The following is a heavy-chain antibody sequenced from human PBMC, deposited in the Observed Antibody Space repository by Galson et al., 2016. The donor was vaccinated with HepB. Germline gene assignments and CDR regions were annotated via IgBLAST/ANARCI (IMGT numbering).Heavy chain of an antibody. D-gene: IGHD1-14*01. CDR3: ARDSTAPFRAGY. V-gene: IGHV3-66*01. Sequence: SLRLSCAASGFTVSSNYMIWVRQAPWKGLEWVSVIYSDGSTHYADSVKGRFSISRDNSKNTLYLQMNSLRGEDTAVYYCARDSTAPFRAGYWGQGTLVIVSS. CDR2: IYSDGST. J-gene: IGHJ4*02. CDR1: GFTVSSNY.